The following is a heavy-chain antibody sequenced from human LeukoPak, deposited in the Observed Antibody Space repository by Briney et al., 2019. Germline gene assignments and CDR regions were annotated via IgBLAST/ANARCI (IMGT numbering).Heavy chain of an antibody. Sequence: GGSLRLSCRASGFTFINYVMTWVRQAPGKGLEWVSAISGAGDSTFYADSVKGRFTISRDNAKNSLYLQMNSLRAEDTAVYYCARDRQGYSSGDWFDPWGQGTLVTVSS. CDR3: ARDRQGYSSGDWFDP. J-gene: IGHJ5*02. CDR2: ISGAGDST. CDR1: GFTFINYV. V-gene: IGHV3-23*01. D-gene: IGHD6-19*01.